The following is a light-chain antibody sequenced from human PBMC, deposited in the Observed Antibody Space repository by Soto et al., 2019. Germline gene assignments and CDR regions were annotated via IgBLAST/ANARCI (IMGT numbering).Light chain of an antibody. V-gene: IGLV3-9*01. CDR2: RDT. CDR1: NIGSKN. J-gene: IGLJ2*01. CDR3: QVWDSSLVV. Sequence: SSELTQALSVSVALGQTARITCGGNNIGSKNVHWYQQKPGQAPVVVIYRDTNSPSGIPERFSGSSSGNTATLTISRAQAGEEDDYYCQVWDSSLVVFGGGTQLTVL.